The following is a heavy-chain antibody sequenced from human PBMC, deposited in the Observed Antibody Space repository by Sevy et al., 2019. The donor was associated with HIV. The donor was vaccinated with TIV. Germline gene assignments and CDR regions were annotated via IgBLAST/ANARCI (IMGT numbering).Heavy chain of an antibody. CDR3: AKDLAGPGRRYFDY. Sequence: GGSLRLSCTASGFTFSNFGMHWVRQVPGKGLEWVTFIRFDGSDKYYADSVKGRFTISRDDSKNTLYLQMDSLRAEDTAMYYCAKDLAGPGRRYFDYWGQGTLVTVSS. D-gene: IGHD6-13*01. V-gene: IGHV3-30*02. CDR1: GFTFSNFG. CDR2: IRFDGSDK. J-gene: IGHJ4*02.